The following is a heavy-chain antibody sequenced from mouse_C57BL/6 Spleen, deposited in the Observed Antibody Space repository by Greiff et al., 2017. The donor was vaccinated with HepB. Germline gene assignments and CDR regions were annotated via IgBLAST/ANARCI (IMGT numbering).Heavy chain of an antibody. CDR2: ISYDGSN. CDR1: GYSITSGYY. J-gene: IGHJ2*01. V-gene: IGHV3-6*01. CDR3: ARDHSSGYGFDY. Sequence: EVQLQESGPGLVKPSQSLSLTCSVTGYSITSGYYWNWIRQFPGNKLEWMGYISYDGSNNYNPSLKNRISITRDTSKNQFFLKLNSVTTEDTATYYCARDHSSGYGFDYWGQGTTLTVSS. D-gene: IGHD3-2*02.